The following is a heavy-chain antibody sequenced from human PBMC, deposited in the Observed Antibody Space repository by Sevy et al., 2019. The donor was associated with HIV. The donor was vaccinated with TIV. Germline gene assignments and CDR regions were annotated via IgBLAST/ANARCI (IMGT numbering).Heavy chain of an antibody. CDR3: ARVDDYSLYWYFDL. J-gene: IGHJ2*01. CDR1: GGSVSTTNW. Sequence: SETLSLTCSVSGGSVSTTNWWTWVRQSPGKGLEWIGQIYPPGNTYYNPSLRGRVSISIDTSKNQFSLNLASLTAADTAVYYGARVDDYSLYWYFDLWGRGTVVTVSS. V-gene: IGHV4-4*02. CDR2: IYPPGNT. D-gene: IGHD2-15*01.